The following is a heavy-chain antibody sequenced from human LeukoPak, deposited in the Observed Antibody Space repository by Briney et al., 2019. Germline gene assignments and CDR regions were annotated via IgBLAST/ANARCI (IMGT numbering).Heavy chain of an antibody. V-gene: IGHV3-21*01. J-gene: IGHJ4*02. CDR3: ARDRLWSRGDGYNRGFDY. CDR2: ISSSSSYI. Sequence: GGSLRLSCAASGFTFSSYSMNWVRQAPGKGLEWVSSISSSSSYIYYADSVKGRFTISRDNAKNSLYLQMNSLRAEDTAVYYCARDRLWSRGDGYNRGFDYWGQGTLVTVSS. D-gene: IGHD5-24*01. CDR1: GFTFSSYS.